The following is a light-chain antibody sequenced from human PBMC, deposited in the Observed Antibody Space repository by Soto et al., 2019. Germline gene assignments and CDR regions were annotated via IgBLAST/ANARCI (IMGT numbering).Light chain of an antibody. CDR3: QQSYSSPPT. Sequence: DIQITQSPSSLSASVGDRVTITFRASQSISNYLNWYQHKPGKAPNLLIYAASTLQSGVPSRFSGSRSGTDFTLTITHLQPEDFASYYCQQSYSSPPTFGQGTKLEIK. J-gene: IGKJ2*01. CDR1: QSISNY. CDR2: AAS. V-gene: IGKV1-39*01.